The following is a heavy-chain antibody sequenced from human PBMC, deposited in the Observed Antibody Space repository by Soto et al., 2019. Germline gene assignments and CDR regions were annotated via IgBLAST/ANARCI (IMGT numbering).Heavy chain of an antibody. CDR2: IRSKAYGGTT. J-gene: IGHJ4*02. D-gene: IGHD3-3*01. V-gene: IGHV3-49*04. Sequence: GGSLRLSCTASGFTFGDYAMSWVRQAPGKGLEWVGFIRSKAYGGTTEYAASVKGRFTISRDDSKSIAYLQMNSLKTEDTAVYYCTRDPGYYDFWSGYYPSWSLDYWGQGTLVTVSS. CDR1: GFTFGDYA. CDR3: TRDPGYYDFWSGYYPSWSLDY.